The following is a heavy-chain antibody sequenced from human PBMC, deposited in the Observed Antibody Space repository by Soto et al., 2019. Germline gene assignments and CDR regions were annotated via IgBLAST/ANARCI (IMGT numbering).Heavy chain of an antibody. J-gene: IGHJ5*02. CDR1: GGSISSYY. D-gene: IGHD6-6*01. Sequence: SETLSLTCTVSGGSISSYYWSWIRQPPGKGLEWIGYIYYSGSTNYNPSLKRRVTISVDTSKNQFSLKLSSVTAADTAVYYCARTFIWSSSDWFDPWGQGTLVTVSS. CDR3: ARTFIWSSSDWFDP. V-gene: IGHV4-59*01. CDR2: IYYSGST.